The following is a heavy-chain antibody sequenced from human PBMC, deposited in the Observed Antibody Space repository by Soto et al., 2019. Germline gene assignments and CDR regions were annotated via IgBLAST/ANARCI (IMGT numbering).Heavy chain of an antibody. CDR3: ARGDRGAFDL. CDR2: IHSDGSST. J-gene: IGHJ3*01. D-gene: IGHD2-21*02. Sequence: EVQLVESEGGLVQPGGSLRLSCAASGFTFSYYWMHWVRQAPGQGLVWVSRIHSDGSSTTYADSVKGRFTISRDNAKNTLYLQMTSLRAEATAVYYCARGDRGAFDLWGQGTMVTVSS. V-gene: IGHV3-74*01. CDR1: GFTFSYYW.